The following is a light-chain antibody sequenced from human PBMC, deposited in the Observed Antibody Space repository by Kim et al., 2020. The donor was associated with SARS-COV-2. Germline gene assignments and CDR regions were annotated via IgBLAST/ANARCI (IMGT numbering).Light chain of an antibody. CDR3: QDYSISPPT. V-gene: IGKV3-20*01. CDR1: QTVVASN. J-gene: IGKJ4*01. CDR2: GAS. Sequence: ESVLTQSPGTLSLSPGERATLSCRASQTVVASNLAWYQQKPGQAPRLLIYGASNRASGIPDRFSGSGSGTDFTLTINRLEPEDFAMYHCQDYSISPPTFGGGTKVDIK.